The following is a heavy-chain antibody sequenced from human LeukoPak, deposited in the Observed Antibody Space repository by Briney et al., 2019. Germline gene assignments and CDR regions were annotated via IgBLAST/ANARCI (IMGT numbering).Heavy chain of an antibody. J-gene: IGHJ4*02. CDR1: GFTFTTYG. Sequence: PGRSLRLSCAASGFTFTTYGMHWVRQAPGKGLGWVAVISYDGSNKYYADSVKGRFTISRDNSKNTLYLQMNSLRAEDTAVYYCASPRTTYCSSSSCGVGFDYWGQGTLVTVSS. CDR3: ASPRTTYCSSSSCGVGFDY. D-gene: IGHD2-2*01. V-gene: IGHV3-30*03. CDR2: ISYDGSNK.